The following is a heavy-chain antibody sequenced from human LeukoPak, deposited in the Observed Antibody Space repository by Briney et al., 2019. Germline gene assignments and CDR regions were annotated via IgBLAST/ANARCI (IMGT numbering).Heavy chain of an antibody. CDR2: IYSGGTT. V-gene: IGHV3-66*01. D-gene: IGHD3-10*01. Sequence: PGGSLRLSCAASGFTVSTKHMSWVRQTPGQGLEWVSVIYSGGTTYYADSVKGRVTISRDNSKNTLYLQMNSLRVEDTAVYYCARGAITMVRAWEFDFWGQGTLVTVSS. CDR3: ARGAITMVRAWEFDF. J-gene: IGHJ4*02. CDR1: GFTVSTKH.